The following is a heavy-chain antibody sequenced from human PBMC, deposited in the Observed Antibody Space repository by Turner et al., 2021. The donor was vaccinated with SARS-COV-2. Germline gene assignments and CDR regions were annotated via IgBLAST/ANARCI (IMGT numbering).Heavy chain of an antibody. D-gene: IGHD4-17*01. V-gene: IGHV1-24*01. CDR2: FDPEDAET. CDR3: ATATVIYGDYVNYYYYYGMDV. Sequence: QVQGVQSGAAVKKPGASGKASCKVYGYTLTDLAMHWVRQAPGKGLEWMGGFDPEDAETIYAQKFQGRVTMTEDTSTDTAYMELSSLRSEDTAVYYCATATVIYGDYVNYYYYYGMDVWGQGTTVTVSS. CDR1: GYTLTDLA. J-gene: IGHJ6*02.